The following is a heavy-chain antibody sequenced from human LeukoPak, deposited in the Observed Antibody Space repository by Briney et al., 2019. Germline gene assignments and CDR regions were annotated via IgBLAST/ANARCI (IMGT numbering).Heavy chain of an antibody. CDR2: IYYSGST. CDR1: GGSISSGGYS. D-gene: IGHD3-3*01. Sequence: SQTLSLTCAVSGGSISSGGYSWSWIRQPPGKGLEWIGYIYYSGSTYYNPSLKSRVTISVDTSKNQFSLKLSSVTAADTAVYYCARVWSNYCDYRGQGTLVTVSS. V-gene: IGHV4-30-2*05. CDR3: ARVWSNYCDY. J-gene: IGHJ4*02.